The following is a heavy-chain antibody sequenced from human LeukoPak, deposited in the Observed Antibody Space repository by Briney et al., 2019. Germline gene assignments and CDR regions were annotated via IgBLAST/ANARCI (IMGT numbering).Heavy chain of an antibody. CDR3: ANSGGVECSSGTCYTTWYFDL. CDR2: IYTSGST. J-gene: IGHJ2*01. V-gene: IGHV4-61*02. Sequence: PSETLSLTCTVSGGSISSGSYYWRWIRQPAGKGLEWIVRIYTSGSTSYNRSLKSRVTISVDTSKNQFSLKLSSVTAADTAVCYCANSGGVECSSGTCYTTWYFDLWGRGTLVTVSS. D-gene: IGHD2-2*02. CDR1: GGSISSGSYY.